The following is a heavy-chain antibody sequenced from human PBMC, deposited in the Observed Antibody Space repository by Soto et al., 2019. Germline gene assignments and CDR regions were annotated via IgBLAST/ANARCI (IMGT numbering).Heavy chain of an antibody. J-gene: IGHJ3*02. CDR3: AKTGSGSQNDAFDI. Sequence: SETLSLTCAVSGYSISSGYYWGWIRQPPGKGLEWIGSIYHSGSTYYNPSLKSRVTISVDTSKNQFSLKLSSVTAADTAVYYCAKTGSGSQNDAFDIWGQGTMVTVSS. CDR2: IYHSGST. CDR1: GYSISSGYY. V-gene: IGHV4-38-2*01. D-gene: IGHD3-10*01.